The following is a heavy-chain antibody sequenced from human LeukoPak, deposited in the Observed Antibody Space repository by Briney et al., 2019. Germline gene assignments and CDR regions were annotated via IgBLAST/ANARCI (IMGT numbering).Heavy chain of an antibody. CDR2: IYYSGST. Sequence: SETLSLTCAVYGGSFSGYYWSWIRQPPGKGLEWIGYIYYSGSTNYNPSLKSRVTISVDTSKNQFSLKLSSVTAADTAVYYCARGGWAYDFWSGYPTAATPFDYWGQGTLVTVSS. V-gene: IGHV4-59*01. D-gene: IGHD3-3*01. J-gene: IGHJ4*02. CDR3: ARGGWAYDFWSGYPTAATPFDY. CDR1: GGSFSGYY.